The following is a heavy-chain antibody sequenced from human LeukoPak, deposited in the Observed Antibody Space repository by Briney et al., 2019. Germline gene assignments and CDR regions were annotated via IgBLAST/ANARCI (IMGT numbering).Heavy chain of an antibody. CDR1: GFTFSSYR. J-gene: IGHJ5*02. V-gene: IGHV3-48*01. CDR3: VRQLVS. D-gene: IGHD1-1*01. CDR2: ISSSSSSV. Sequence: PGGSLRLSCAASGFTFSSYRMNWVRQAPGKGLEWVSYISSSSSSVYYADSVKGRFTISRDNAKNSLYLQMNSLRVEDTAVYYCVRQLVSWGQGTLVTVSS.